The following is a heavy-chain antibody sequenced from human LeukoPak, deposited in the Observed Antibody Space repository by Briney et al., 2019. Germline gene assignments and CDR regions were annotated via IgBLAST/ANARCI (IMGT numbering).Heavy chain of an antibody. CDR2: IYDGGST. D-gene: IGHD1-26*01. Sequence: SETLSLTCTVSGGGGSMSSYYWSWIRLPPGKGLQWIAYIYDGGSTNYNPSLKSRVTISVDTSKKQVSLKLSSVTAADSAFYYCARSGGMFYYDFWGQGTLVTVSS. CDR1: GGGGSMSSYY. V-gene: IGHV4-59*01. CDR3: ARSGGMFYYDF. J-gene: IGHJ4*02.